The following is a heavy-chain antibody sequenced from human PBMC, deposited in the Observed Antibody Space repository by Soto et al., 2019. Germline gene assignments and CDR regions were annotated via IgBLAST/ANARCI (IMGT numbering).Heavy chain of an antibody. V-gene: IGHV4-39*01. CDR2: IYYSGST. CDR3: ARLRIGSSSDYYYYYGMDV. CDR1: GGSISSSSYY. J-gene: IGHJ6*02. D-gene: IGHD6-6*01. Sequence: SETLSLTCTVSGGSISSSSYYWGWIRQPPGKGLEWIGSIYYSGSTYYNPSLKSRVTISVDTSKNQFSLKLSSVTAADTAVYYCARLRIGSSSDYYYYYGMDVWGQGTTVTAP.